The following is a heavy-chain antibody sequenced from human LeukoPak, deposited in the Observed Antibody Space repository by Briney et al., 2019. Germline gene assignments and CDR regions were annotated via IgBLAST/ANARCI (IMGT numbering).Heavy chain of an antibody. CDR2: ISSSGRFI. J-gene: IGHJ3*02. CDR1: GFTFNTYS. V-gene: IGHV3-21*01. Sequence: GESLKISCAASGFTFNTYSMTWVRQAPGKGLEWVSSISSSGRFIYYADSVRGRFTVSRDNARNSLSLQMNSLGAEDTAIYYCTRTRRSTSGLDDFDIWGQGTIVTVSS. CDR3: TRTRRSTSGLDDFDI. D-gene: IGHD5/OR15-5a*01.